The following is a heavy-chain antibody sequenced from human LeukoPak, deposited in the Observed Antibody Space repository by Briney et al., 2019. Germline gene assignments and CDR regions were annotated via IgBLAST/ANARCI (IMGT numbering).Heavy chain of an antibody. CDR3: AKGGNFYGSGRDYFDY. CDR1: GYTFTDYY. J-gene: IGHJ4*02. D-gene: IGHD3-10*01. CDR2: ITPKSGGT. Sequence: ASVKVSCKASGYTFTDYYIHWVRQAPGQGLEWMGWITPKSGGTSYEQKFQGRVTMSRDTSIRTAHMELSRLTSDDSAVYYCAKGGNFYGSGRDYFDYWGQGTLVTVSS. V-gene: IGHV1-2*02.